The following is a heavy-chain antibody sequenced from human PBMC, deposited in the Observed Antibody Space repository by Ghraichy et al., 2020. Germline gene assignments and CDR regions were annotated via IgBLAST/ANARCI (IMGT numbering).Heavy chain of an antibody. D-gene: IGHD2-15*01. J-gene: IGHJ4*02. CDR3: ARSLYCSGGSCSYFDY. CDR1: GFTFSSYW. Sequence: GGSLRLSCAASGFTFSSYWMSWVRQAPGKGLEWVANIKQDGSEKYYVDSVKGRFTISRDNAKNSLYLQMNSLRAEEPAVYYCARSLYCSGGSCSYFDYWGQGTLVTVSS. CDR2: IKQDGSEK. V-gene: IGHV3-7*03.